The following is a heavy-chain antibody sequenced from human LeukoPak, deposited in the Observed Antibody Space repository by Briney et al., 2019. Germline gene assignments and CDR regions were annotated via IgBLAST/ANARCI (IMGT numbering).Heavy chain of an antibody. V-gene: IGHV1-2*02. Sequence: GASVEVSCKASGYTFTGYYMHWVRQAPGQGLEWMGWINPNSGGTNYAQKFQGRVTMTRDTSISTAYMELRSLRSDDTAVYYCARADYGYEDYWGQGTLVTVSS. CDR2: INPNSGGT. CDR3: ARADYGYEDY. J-gene: IGHJ4*02. D-gene: IGHD4/OR15-4a*01. CDR1: GYTFTGYY.